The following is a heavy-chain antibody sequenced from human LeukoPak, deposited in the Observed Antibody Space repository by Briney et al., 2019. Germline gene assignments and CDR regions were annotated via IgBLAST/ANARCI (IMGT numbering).Heavy chain of an antibody. Sequence: ASVKVSCKASGYTFINHGISWVRQAPGQGLEWMGWISAYNGNTNYAQKLQGRVTMTTDTSTSTAYMELRSLRSDDTAVYYCARYFDWSMSYYFDYWGQGTLVTVSS. CDR3: ARYFDWSMSYYFDY. CDR2: ISAYNGNT. V-gene: IGHV1-18*01. CDR1: GYTFINHG. D-gene: IGHD3-9*01. J-gene: IGHJ4*02.